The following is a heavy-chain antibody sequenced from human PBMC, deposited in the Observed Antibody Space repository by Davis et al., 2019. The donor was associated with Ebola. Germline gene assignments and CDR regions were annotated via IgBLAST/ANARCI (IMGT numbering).Heavy chain of an antibody. CDR3: ARVGDFQGVY. CDR1: GGAVSSGGYF. CDR2: INSSGDI. J-gene: IGHJ4*02. Sequence: PSETLSLTCAVSGGAVSSGGYFWAWIRQPPGKGLEWVGYINSSGDIHLSPSLKSRVSMFRDTSKNQFCVALTSVTAADTAVYYCARVGDFQGVYWGQGILVTVSS. D-gene: IGHD2-8*01. V-gene: IGHV4-61*08.